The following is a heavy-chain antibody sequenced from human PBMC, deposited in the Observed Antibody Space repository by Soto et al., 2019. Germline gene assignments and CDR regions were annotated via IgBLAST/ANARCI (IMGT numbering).Heavy chain of an antibody. CDR2: ISYDGSNK. CDR3: ATSAVYDFWRGSPGLYIDGMDV. V-gene: IGHV3-30-3*01. J-gene: IGHJ6*02. D-gene: IGHD3-3*01. CDR1: GFTFSSYA. Sequence: GGSLRLSCAASGFTFSSYAMHWVRQAPGKGLEWVAVISYDGSNKYYADSVKGRFTISRDNSKNTLYLQMNSLRAEDTAVYYCATSAVYDFWRGSPGLYIDGMDVWGQGTTVTVSS.